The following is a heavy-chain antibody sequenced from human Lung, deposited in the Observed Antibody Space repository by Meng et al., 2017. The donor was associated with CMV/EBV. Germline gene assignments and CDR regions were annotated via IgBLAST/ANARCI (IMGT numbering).Heavy chain of an antibody. CDR1: GGSIGSGGYY. CDR3: AREAGRDGYATPKFDY. V-gene: IGHV4-31*03. D-gene: IGHD5-24*01. Sequence: VQVQASGPGLVKPSQTLSLTCTVSGGSIGSGGYYWSWIRQHPGKGLEWIGYIYYTGSTFYNPSLKSRVTISVDTSKNQFSLKLIPATAADTAVYYCAREAGRDGYATPKFDYWGQGTLVTVSS. J-gene: IGHJ4*02. CDR2: IYYTGST.